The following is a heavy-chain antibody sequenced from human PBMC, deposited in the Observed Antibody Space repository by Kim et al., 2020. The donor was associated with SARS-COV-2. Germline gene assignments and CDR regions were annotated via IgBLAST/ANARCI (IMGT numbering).Heavy chain of an antibody. J-gene: IGHJ4*02. CDR3: AQDSGWYYFDS. D-gene: IGHD6-19*01. Sequence: YADSVGGRYTTSRDDSKTQLYLQMNSLRAGDTAVYYCAQDSGWYYFDSWGEGTLVTVSS. V-gene: IGHV3-23*03.